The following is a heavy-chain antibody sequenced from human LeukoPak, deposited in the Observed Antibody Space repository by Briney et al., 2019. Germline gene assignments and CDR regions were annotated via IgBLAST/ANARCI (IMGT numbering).Heavy chain of an antibody. J-gene: IGHJ4*02. CDR1: GFTFSSFW. V-gene: IGHV3-7*01. D-gene: IGHD5/OR15-5a*01. Sequence: GGSLRLSCADSGFTFSSFWISWVRQAPGKGLEWVATINQDGSEKYYVDSVKGRFTISRDNAKNSLYLQMNSLTAEDTAVYYCARDLFYAFGYWGQGTLVTVSS. CDR2: INQDGSEK. CDR3: ARDLFYAFGY.